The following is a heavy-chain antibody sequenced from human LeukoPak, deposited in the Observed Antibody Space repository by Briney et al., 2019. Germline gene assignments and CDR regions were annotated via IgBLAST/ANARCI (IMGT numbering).Heavy chain of an antibody. D-gene: IGHD2-2*01. CDR2: IFPGDSAT. CDR1: GYTFTTYW. CDR3: ARPSRGRGAFDI. Sequence: GESLKISCKGSGYTFTTYWIGWVRQMPGKGLEWMGIIFPGDSATRYSPSFQGQVTISADKSISTAYLQWSSLKASDTAMYYCARPSRGRGAFDIWGQGTMVTVSS. V-gene: IGHV5-51*01. J-gene: IGHJ3*02.